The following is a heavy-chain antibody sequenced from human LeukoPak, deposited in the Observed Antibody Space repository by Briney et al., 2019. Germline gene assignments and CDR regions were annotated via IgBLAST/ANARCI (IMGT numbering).Heavy chain of an antibody. V-gene: IGHV4-34*01. Sequence: SETLSLTCAVYGGSSSDDSWTWLRQSPGEGLEWIGEINHSGLTKYNPSLKSRVSISVEMSKKQFSLKLTSVTAADTAVYYCARERRSPGIKCFDPWGQGTLVTVSS. CDR1: GGSSSDDS. J-gene: IGHJ5*02. CDR3: ARERRSPGIKCFDP. CDR2: INHSGLT. D-gene: IGHD5-12*01.